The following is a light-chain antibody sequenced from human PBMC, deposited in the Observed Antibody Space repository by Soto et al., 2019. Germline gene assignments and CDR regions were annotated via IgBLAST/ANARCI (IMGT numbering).Light chain of an antibody. J-gene: IGKJ5*01. CDR3: QQYNSYPIT. CDR2: DAS. Sequence: DIQMTQSPSTLSAPVGDTVTVTCRASQSVSGWLAWYQQKPGEAPKLLIYDASSLESGVPSRFSGSGSGTEFTLTISSLQPDDFATYYCQQYNSYPITFGQGTRLEI. V-gene: IGKV1-5*01. CDR1: QSVSGW.